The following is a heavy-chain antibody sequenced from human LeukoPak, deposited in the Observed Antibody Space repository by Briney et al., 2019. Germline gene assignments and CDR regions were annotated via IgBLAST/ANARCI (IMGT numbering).Heavy chain of an antibody. V-gene: IGHV3-33*01. CDR3: ARDPSWGMAFDY. CDR1: GFTFSSYG. J-gene: IGHJ4*02. CDR2: IWYDGSNK. D-gene: IGHD2-8*02. Sequence: GGSLRLSCAASGFTFSSYGMHWVRQAPGKGLEWVAAIWYDGSNKYYADSVKGRFTISRDNSKNTLYLQMNSLRAEDTAVYYCARDPSWGMAFDYWGQGTLVTVSS.